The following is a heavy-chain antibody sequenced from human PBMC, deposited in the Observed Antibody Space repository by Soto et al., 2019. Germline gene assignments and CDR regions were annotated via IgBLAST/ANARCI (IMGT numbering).Heavy chain of an antibody. Sequence: GASLKVSCKASGGTYNTFAISWVRQAPGQGLEWMGGIIPVLGPAFYAQKFQGRVTITADKSTTTAYLELTSLRSEDTAVYYCVRAAKRYFDYWGQGTLVTVSS. J-gene: IGHJ4*02. V-gene: IGHV1-69*10. CDR1: GGTYNTFA. CDR3: VRAAKRYFDY. CDR2: IIPVLGPA.